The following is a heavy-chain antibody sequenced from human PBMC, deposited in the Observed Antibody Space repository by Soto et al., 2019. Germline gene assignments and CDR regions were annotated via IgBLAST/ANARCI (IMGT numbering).Heavy chain of an antibody. CDR2: IIPIFGTA. CDR1: GYTFTGYA. CDR3: ASITMTHVYYFDY. J-gene: IGHJ4*02. D-gene: IGHD3-22*01. V-gene: IGHV1-69*01. Sequence: QVQLVQSGAEVKKPGASVKVSCKASGYTFTGYAISWVRQAPGQGLEWMGGIIPIFGTANYAQKFQGRVTITADESTSTAYMELSSLRSEDTAVYYCASITMTHVYYFDYWGQGTLVTVSS.